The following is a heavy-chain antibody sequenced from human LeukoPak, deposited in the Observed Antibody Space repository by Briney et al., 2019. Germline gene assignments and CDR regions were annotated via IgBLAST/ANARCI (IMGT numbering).Heavy chain of an antibody. CDR2: IRYDGSNK. V-gene: IGHV3-30*02. D-gene: IGHD2-21*01. CDR3: AKAYCGGDCYSYYYYMDV. CDR1: GFTFSSYG. Sequence: GGSLRLSCAASGFTFSSYGMHWVRQAPGKGLEWVAFIRYDGSNKYCADSVKGRFTISRDNSKNTLYLQMNSLRAEDTAVYYCAKAYCGGDCYSYYYYMDVWGKGTTVTVSS. J-gene: IGHJ6*03.